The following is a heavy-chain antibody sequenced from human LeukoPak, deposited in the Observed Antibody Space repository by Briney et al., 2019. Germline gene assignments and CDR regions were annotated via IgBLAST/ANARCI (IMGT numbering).Heavy chain of an antibody. CDR1: GFTFSSYA. V-gene: IGHV3-30-3*01. J-gene: IGHJ4*02. CDR3: ARGARRWLVSRIGPFDY. CDR2: ISYDGSNK. D-gene: IGHD6-19*01. Sequence: GGSLRLSCAASGFTFSSYAMHWVRQAPGKGLEWVAVISYDGSNKYYADSVKGRFTISSDNSKNTLYLQMNSLRAEDTAVYYCARGARRWLVSRIGPFDYWGQGTLVTVSS.